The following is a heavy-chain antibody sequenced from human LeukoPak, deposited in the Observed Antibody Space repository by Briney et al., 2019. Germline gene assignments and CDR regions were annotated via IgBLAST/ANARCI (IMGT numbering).Heavy chain of an antibody. Sequence: GGSLRLSCAASGFTFSSSEMNWVRQAPGKGLEWVSYISSSGSTIYYADSVKGRFTISRDNAKNSLYLQMNSLRAEDTAVYYCARVVPTMVRGVINYMDVWGKGTTVTISS. CDR1: GFTFSSSE. CDR2: ISSSGSTI. D-gene: IGHD3-10*01. V-gene: IGHV3-48*03. J-gene: IGHJ6*03. CDR3: ARVVPTMVRGVINYMDV.